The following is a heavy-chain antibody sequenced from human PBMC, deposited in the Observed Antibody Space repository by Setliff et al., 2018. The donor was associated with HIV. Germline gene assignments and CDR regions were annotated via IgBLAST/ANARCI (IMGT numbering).Heavy chain of an antibody. CDR1: GFTFSGYG. D-gene: IGHD2-21*01. Sequence: PGGSLRLSCAASGFTFSGYGMHWVRQAPGKGLEWVAFIRYDGNNKYYADSMKGRFTISRDNSKNTLYLQMNSLRAEDTAVYYCAKDEREALVNFFDAFDIWGQGTMVTVSS. CDR3: AKDEREALVNFFDAFDI. CDR2: IRYDGNNK. V-gene: IGHV3-30*02. J-gene: IGHJ3*02.